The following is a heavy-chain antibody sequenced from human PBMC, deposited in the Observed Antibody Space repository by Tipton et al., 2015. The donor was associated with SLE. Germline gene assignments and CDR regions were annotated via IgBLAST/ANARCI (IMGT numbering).Heavy chain of an antibody. V-gene: IGHV4-59*01. J-gene: IGHJ6*02. CDR3: ARDSLNWGSYYHGMDV. Sequence: GLVKPSETLSLTCTVSGGSISSYFWTWIRQPPGKGLEWIGHIFYTGSTRYNPSLKSRVTISVDTSKSQIFLKMSSVTAADTAVYYCARDSLNWGSYYHGMDVSCQGTTVTVSS. CDR2: IFYTGST. D-gene: IGHD3-16*01. CDR1: GGSISSYF.